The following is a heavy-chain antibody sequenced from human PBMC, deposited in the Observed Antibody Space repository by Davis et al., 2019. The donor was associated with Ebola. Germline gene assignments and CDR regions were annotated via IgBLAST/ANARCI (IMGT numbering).Heavy chain of an antibody. CDR2: IYHSGST. D-gene: IGHD6-13*01. V-gene: IGHV4-30-2*01. Sequence: PSETLSLTCAVSGGSISSGGYSWSWIRQPPGKGLEWIGYIYHSGSTYYNPSLKSRVTISVDRSKNQFSLKLSSVTAADTAVYYCARGDSSSWPHYFDYWGQGTLVTVSS. CDR1: GGSISSGGYS. CDR3: ARGDSSSWPHYFDY. J-gene: IGHJ4*02.